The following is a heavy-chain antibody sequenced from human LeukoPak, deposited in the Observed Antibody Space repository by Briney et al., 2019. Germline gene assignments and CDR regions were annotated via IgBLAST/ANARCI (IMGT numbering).Heavy chain of an antibody. D-gene: IGHD3-10*01. Sequence: GGSLRLSCAASGFTFSSYGMHWVRQAPGKGLEWVAFIRYDGSNKYYADSAKGRFTISRDNSRNTLYLQMNSLRAEDTAVYYCARGVNYHGSGSYLRDWFDPWGQGTLVTVSS. V-gene: IGHV3-30*02. CDR2: IRYDGSNK. CDR3: ARGVNYHGSGSYLRDWFDP. J-gene: IGHJ5*02. CDR1: GFTFSSYG.